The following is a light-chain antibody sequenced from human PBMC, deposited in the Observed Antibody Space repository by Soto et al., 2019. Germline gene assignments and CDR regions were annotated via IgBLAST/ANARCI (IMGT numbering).Light chain of an antibody. CDR1: QSISAW. Sequence: DIQMTQSPSSLSGSVGDRVTITCRASQSISAWLAWYQQKPGKAPKLLIYDASNLESGVPSRFSGSGSGTEFTLTISSLQPEDFATYYCQQYDSFSVTFGQGTKVDIK. CDR3: QQYDSFSVT. CDR2: DAS. V-gene: IGKV1-5*01. J-gene: IGKJ1*01.